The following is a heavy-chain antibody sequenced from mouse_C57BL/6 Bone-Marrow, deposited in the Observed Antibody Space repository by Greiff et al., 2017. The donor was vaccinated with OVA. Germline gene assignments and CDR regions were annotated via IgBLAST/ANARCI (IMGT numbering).Heavy chain of an antibody. CDR2: ISDGGSYT. J-gene: IGHJ2*01. CDR3: ARDNYGSSLYFDY. CDR1: GFTFSSYA. Sequence: DVKLQESGGGLVKPGGSLKLSCAASGFTFSSYAMSWVRQTPEKRLEWVATISDGGSYTYYPDNVKGRFTISRDNAKNNLYLQMSHLKSEDTAMYYWARDNYGSSLYFDYWGQGTTLTVSS. D-gene: IGHD1-1*01. V-gene: IGHV5-4*01.